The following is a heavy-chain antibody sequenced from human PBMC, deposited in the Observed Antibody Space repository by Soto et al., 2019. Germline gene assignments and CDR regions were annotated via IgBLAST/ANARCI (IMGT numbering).Heavy chain of an antibody. V-gene: IGHV3-23*01. CDR2: MVGDGSSW. CDR3: AKDLRPDGRYDLDY. J-gene: IGHJ4*02. CDR1: GFTFRTYA. Sequence: EVQLLESGGGLAQPGGSLRLSCAASGFTFRTYAMNWVRQAPGKGLEWVSVMVGDGSSWDYADSVRGRFTISRDNSKNTLYLQMNSLSAEDTAVYYCAKDLRPDGRYDLDYWGQGTLVTVYS. D-gene: IGHD1-26*01.